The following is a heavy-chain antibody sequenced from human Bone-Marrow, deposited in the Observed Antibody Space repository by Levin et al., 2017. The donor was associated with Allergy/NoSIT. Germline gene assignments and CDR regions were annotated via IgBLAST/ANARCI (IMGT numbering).Heavy chain of an antibody. V-gene: IGHV3-21*06. CDR3: ARDQDYGFLSGLGWFDP. J-gene: IGHJ5*02. Sequence: DSVNGRFSISRDNADNSVYLQMNSLRGDDTAVYFCARDQDYGFLSGLGWFDPWGQGTQVTVSS. D-gene: IGHD3-3*01.